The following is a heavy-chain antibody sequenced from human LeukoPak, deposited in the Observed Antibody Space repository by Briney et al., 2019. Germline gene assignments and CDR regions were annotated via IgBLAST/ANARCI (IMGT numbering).Heavy chain of an antibody. D-gene: IGHD1-1*01. CDR2: ISSGSSTT. J-gene: IGHJ4*02. V-gene: IGHV3-48*02. CDR3: ARGQAGTTRYYFDY. CDR1: GFTFSHYW. Sequence: GSLRLSCAASGFTFSHYWMHWVRQAPGKGLEWVSYISSGSSTTYYADSVKGRFTISRDNAKNSLYLQMNSLRDEDTAVYYCARGQAGTTRYYFDYWGQGTLVTVSS.